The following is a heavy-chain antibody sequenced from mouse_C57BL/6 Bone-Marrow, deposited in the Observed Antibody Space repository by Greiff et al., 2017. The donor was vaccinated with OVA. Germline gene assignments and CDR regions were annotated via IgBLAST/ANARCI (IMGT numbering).Heavy chain of an antibody. D-gene: IGHD1-1*01. Sequence: VQLQQSGAELVKPGASVKISCKASGYAFSSYWMNWVKQRPGKGLEWIGQIYPGDGDTNYNGKFKGKATLNADKSSITAYMQLSSLTSEDSAVYVCARYYYGSSYAWFAYWGQGTLVTVSA. J-gene: IGHJ3*01. CDR1: GYAFSSYW. CDR2: IYPGDGDT. CDR3: ARYYYGSSYAWFAY. V-gene: IGHV1-80*01.